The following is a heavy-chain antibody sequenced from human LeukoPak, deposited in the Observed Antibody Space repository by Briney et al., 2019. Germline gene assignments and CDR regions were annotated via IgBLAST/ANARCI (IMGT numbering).Heavy chain of an antibody. CDR2: LSSGGGST. Sequence: SGGSLRLSCAASGFTFNSYAMNWIRQAPGKGLEWVSALSSGGGSTYYADSVKGRFTISRDNSKNTLYLQMNSLRAEDTAAYYCARGRRYCSGGSCPYYFDYWGQGTLVTVSS. V-gene: IGHV3-23*01. J-gene: IGHJ4*02. CDR3: ARGRRYCSGGSCPYYFDY. CDR1: GFTFNSYA. D-gene: IGHD2-15*01.